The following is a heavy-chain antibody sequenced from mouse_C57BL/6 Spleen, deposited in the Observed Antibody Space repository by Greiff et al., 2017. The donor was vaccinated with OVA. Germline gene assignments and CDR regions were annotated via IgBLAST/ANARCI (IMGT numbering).Heavy chain of an antibody. CDR3: ASDGSSPRAY. J-gene: IGHJ3*01. V-gene: IGHV1-81*01. CDR2: IYPRSGNT. D-gene: IGHD1-1*01. Sequence: QVQLQQSGAELARPGASVKLSCKASGYTFTSYGISWVKQRTGQGLEWIGEIYPRSGNTYYNEKFKGKATLTADKSSSTAYMELRSLTSEDSAVYFGASDGSSPRAYWGQGTLVTVSA. CDR1: GYTFTSYG.